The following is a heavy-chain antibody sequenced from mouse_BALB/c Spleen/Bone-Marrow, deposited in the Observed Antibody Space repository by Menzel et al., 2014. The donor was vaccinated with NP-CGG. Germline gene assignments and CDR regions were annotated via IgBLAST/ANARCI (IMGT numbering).Heavy chain of an antibody. CDR1: GYSFTGYT. CDR2: INPYNGGT. D-gene: IGHD1-1*01. V-gene: IGHV1-18*01. CDR3: ARGDYYGYAMDY. J-gene: IGHJ4*01. Sequence: EVMLVESGPELVKPGASMKTSCKASGYSFTGYTMNWVKQSHGKNLEWIGLINPYNGGTSYNQKFKGKATLTVDKSSSTAYMELLSLTSEDSAVYYCARGDYYGYAMDYWGQGTSATVSS.